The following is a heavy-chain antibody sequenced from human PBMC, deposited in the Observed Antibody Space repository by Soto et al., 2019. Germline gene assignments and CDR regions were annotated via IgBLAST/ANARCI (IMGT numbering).Heavy chain of an antibody. V-gene: IGHV3-53*01. CDR3: AVGITIFGVVISPGNYYYGMDV. D-gene: IGHD3-3*01. J-gene: IGHJ6*02. CDR2: IYSGGST. Sequence: PGGSLRLSCAASGFTVSSNYMSWVRQAPGKGLEWVSVIYSGGSTYYADSVKGRFTISRDNSKNTLYLQMNSLRAEDTAVYYCAVGITIFGVVISPGNYYYGMDVWGQGTTVTVSS. CDR1: GFTVSSNY.